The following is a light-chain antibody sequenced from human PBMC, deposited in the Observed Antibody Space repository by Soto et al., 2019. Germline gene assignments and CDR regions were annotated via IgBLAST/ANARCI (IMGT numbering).Light chain of an antibody. CDR2: DAS. Sequence: EIVLTQSPATLSLSPGERATLSCRASQRVGNYLAWYQQKPGQAPRLLIYDASSRAIGIPARFSGSGSGTDFTLTINSLEPDDSAVYYCQQRSNGPPGFTFGQGTKLEIK. CDR3: QQRSNGPPGFT. V-gene: IGKV3-11*01. CDR1: QRVGNY. J-gene: IGKJ2*01.